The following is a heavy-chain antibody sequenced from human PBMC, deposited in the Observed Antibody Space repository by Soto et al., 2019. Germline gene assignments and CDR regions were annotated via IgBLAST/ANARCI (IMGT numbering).Heavy chain of an antibody. D-gene: IGHD1-26*01. V-gene: IGHV3-21*01. J-gene: IGHJ4*02. CDR3: AKDRPQGGESGSYYFDY. Sequence: GGSLRLSCVASEFTFSNYIMNWVRQAPGKGLEWVSSISPSSTYMYYADSVKGRFTISRDNAKNSLYLRMNSLRAEDTAVYYCAKDRPQGGESGSYYFDYWGQGT. CDR2: ISPSSTYM. CDR1: EFTFSNYI.